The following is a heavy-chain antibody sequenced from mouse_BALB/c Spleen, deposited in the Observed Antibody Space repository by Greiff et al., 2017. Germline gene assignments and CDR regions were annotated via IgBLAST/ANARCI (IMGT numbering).Heavy chain of an antibody. J-gene: IGHJ4*01. V-gene: IGHV3-2*02. Sequence: ESGPGLVKPSQSLSLTCTVTGYSITSDYAWNWIRQFPGNKLEWMGYISYSGSTSYNPSLKSRISITRDTSKNQFFLQLNSVTTEDTATYYCAELGGYYAMDYWGQGTSVTVSS. CDR1: GYSITSDYA. D-gene: IGHD3-3*01. CDR3: AELGGYYAMDY. CDR2: ISYSGST.